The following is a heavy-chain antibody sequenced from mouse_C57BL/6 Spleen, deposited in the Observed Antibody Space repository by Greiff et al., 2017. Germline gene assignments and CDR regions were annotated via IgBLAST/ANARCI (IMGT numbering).Heavy chain of an antibody. CDR2: IYPGSGNT. J-gene: IGHJ4*01. D-gene: IGHD3-3*01. V-gene: IGHV1-76*01. Sequence: VKLMESGAELVRPGASVKLSCKASGYTFTDYYINWVKQRPGHGLEWIARIYPGSGNTYYNEKFKGKATLTAEKSSSTAYMQLSSLTSEDSAVYFCARSLDTRGAMDYWGQGTSVTVSS. CDR3: ARSLDTRGAMDY. CDR1: GYTFTDYY.